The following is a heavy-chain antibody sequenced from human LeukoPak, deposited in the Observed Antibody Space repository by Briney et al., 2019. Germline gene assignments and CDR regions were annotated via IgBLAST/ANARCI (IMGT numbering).Heavy chain of an antibody. CDR3: ARHAGGIAAAGTRPFDY. CDR2: IYYSGST. J-gene: IGHJ4*02. CDR1: GGSISSSSYY. Sequence: SETLSLTCTVSGGSISSSSYYWGWIRQPPGKGLEWIGSIYYSGSTYYNPSLKSRVTMSVDTSKNQFSLKLSSVTAADTAVYYCARHAGGIAAAGTRPFDYWGQGTLVTVSS. D-gene: IGHD6-13*01. V-gene: IGHV4-39*01.